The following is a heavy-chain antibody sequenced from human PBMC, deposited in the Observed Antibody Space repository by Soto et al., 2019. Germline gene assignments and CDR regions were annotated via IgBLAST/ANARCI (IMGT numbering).Heavy chain of an antibody. D-gene: IGHD5-12*01. J-gene: IGHJ5*02. CDR1: GFTFSSYS. CDR3: GGYSGDGIWS. V-gene: IGHV3-64*01. Sequence: EVQLVEPGGGLVQPGGSLRLSCAASGFTFSSYSMHWVRQAPGKGLEYVSAISSNGGTTSYANSMKGRFTISRDNSKNMRYRQMGSMRAEDIAVYYCGGYSGDGIWSWGQGSLVTVSS. CDR2: ISSNGGTT.